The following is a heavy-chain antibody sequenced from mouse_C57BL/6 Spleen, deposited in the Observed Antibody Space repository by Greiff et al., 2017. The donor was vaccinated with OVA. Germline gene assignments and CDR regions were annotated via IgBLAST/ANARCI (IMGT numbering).Heavy chain of an antibody. Sequence: EVHLVESGPGLVKPSQSLSLTCSVTGYSINSGYYWKWIRQFQGNKLEWMGYISYDGSNNYNPSLKNRISITRDTSKNQFFLKLKSVTTEDTTTYYYSSDPDDGPYSYAMDYWGQGTSVIVSS. CDR3: SSDPDDGPYSYAMDY. J-gene: IGHJ4*01. D-gene: IGHD2-3*01. V-gene: IGHV3-6*01. CDR1: GYSINSGYY. CDR2: ISYDGSN.